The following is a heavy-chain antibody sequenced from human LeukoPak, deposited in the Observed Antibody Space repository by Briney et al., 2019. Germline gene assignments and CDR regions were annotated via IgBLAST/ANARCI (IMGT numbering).Heavy chain of an antibody. Sequence: PGESLRLSCTASGFTFSNYAMHWVRQAPGKRLDYVSAITNNGDTTYYADSVKGRFTISRDNSKNTLYLQMSSLRREDTAVYYCVQDNSGSGSYWGQGTLVTVSS. J-gene: IGHJ4*02. V-gene: IGHV3-64D*06. D-gene: IGHD3-10*01. CDR2: ITNNGDTT. CDR1: GFTFSNYA. CDR3: VQDNSGSGSY.